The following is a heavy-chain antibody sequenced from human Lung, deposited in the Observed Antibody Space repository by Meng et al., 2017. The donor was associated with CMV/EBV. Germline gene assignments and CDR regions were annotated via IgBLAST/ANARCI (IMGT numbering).Heavy chain of an antibody. CDR1: GITFSSYS. CDR2: ISSSSSYI. Sequence: ESLKISCAASGITFSSYSMNWVRQAPGKGLEWVSSISSSSSYIYYADSVKGRFTISSDNAKNSLYLQMNSLRAEDTAVYYCARDQSYYDFWSGSYLYYYYYYGMDVWGQGTRVTVSS. CDR3: ARDQSYYDFWSGSYLYYYYYYGMDV. J-gene: IGHJ6*02. D-gene: IGHD3-3*01. V-gene: IGHV3-21*01.